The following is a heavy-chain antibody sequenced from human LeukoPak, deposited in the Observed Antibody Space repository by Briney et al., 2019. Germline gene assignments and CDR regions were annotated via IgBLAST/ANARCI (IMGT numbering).Heavy chain of an antibody. D-gene: IGHD3-10*01. CDR1: GGSISSYY. Sequence: SETLSLTCSVSGGSISSYYWSWIRQPPGKGLEWIGYMYYSGSTNYNPSLKSRVTISGDTSKNQVSLKLSFVTAADTAVYYCARQGGSYGPLDYWGQGTLVTVSS. CDR3: ARQGGSYGPLDY. V-gene: IGHV4-59*08. CDR2: MYYSGST. J-gene: IGHJ4*02.